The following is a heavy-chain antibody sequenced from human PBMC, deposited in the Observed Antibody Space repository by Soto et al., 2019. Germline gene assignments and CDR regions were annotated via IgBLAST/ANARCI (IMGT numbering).Heavy chain of an antibody. D-gene: IGHD3-10*01. CDR1: GFTFSSYA. Sequence: GGSLRLSCAASGFTFSSYAMSWVRQAPGKGLEWVSAISGSGGSTYYADSVKGRFTISRDNSKNTLYLQMNSLRSEDTAVYYSAALEAAVLLWFGEEYGMDVWGQGTTVTVSS. CDR2: ISGSGGST. V-gene: IGHV3-23*01. CDR3: AALEAAVLLWFGEEYGMDV. J-gene: IGHJ6*02.